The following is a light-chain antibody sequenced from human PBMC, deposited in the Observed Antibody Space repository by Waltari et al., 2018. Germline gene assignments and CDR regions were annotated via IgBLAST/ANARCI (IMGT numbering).Light chain of an antibody. V-gene: IGKV3-20*01. CDR3: QHYVSLPST. J-gene: IGKJ1*01. Sequence: EIVLTQSHGSLSSSPGERVTLSCRAIQRFSRTLAWYQQKPGQAPRLRIFGASNRATGIPDRFSGIGSGTDFSLTISRLEPEDCAVYYCQHYVSLPSTFGQGTKVEIK. CDR2: GAS. CDR1: QRFSRT.